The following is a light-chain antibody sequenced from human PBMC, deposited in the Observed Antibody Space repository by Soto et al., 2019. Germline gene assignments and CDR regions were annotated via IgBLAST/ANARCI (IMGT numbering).Light chain of an antibody. CDR2: GAS. J-gene: IGKJ1*01. CDR3: QQYNKWPRT. Sequence: EIVMTQSPVTLSVSPGERATLSCRASQSVSSDLAWYQQKRGQAPRLLIYGASTRAIGIPVRFSGSGSGTEFTLTISSLQSEDFAVYYCQQYNKWPRTFGRGTKVEIK. CDR1: QSVSSD. V-gene: IGKV3-15*01.